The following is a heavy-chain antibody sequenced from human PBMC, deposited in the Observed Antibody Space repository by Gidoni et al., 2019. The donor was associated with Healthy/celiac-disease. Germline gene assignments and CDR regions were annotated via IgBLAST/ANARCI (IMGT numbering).Heavy chain of an antibody. D-gene: IGHD5-12*01. CDR2: ISYDGSNK. J-gene: IGHJ4*02. V-gene: IGHV3-30-3*01. Sequence: QVQLVESGGGVVQPVRSLRLPCAASGFPFSSYAMHWVRQAPGKGLEWVAVISYDGSNKYYADSVKGRFTISRDNPKNTLYLQMNSLRAEDTAVYYCARGGRDGYNLVDYWGQGTLVTVCS. CDR3: ARGGRDGYNLVDY. CDR1: GFPFSSYA.